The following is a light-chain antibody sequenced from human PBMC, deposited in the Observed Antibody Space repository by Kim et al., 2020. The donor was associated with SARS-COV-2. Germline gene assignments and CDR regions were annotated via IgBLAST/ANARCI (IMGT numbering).Light chain of an antibody. V-gene: IGKV1-39*01. CDR3: QQSYSTLWT. CDR1: QSFSSY. CDR2: AAS. J-gene: IGKJ1*01. Sequence: ASVGARFPLTCRASQSFSSYFNWYQQKPGKAPKLLFYAASSLQSGVPSRFSGSGSGTDFTLTISSLQPEDFATYYCQQSYSTLWTFGQGTKVDIK.